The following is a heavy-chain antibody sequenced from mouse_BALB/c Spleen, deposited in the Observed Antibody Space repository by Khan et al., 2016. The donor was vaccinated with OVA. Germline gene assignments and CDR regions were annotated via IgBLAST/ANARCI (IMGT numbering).Heavy chain of an antibody. V-gene: IGHV5-6-3*01. CDR1: RFTISSYC. Sequence: EVELVESGGGIVQPGGSLKLSCAASRFTISSYCMSSVRQTPDKRLELVATIDSNGGSTDSPDSVKLRFTIAGDNGKNAMYLKKRSLKSEDTAMYYCARGAIWGQGTNLTVSS. CDR3: ARGAI. J-gene: IGHJ2*01. D-gene: IGHD3-1*01. CDR2: IDSNGGST.